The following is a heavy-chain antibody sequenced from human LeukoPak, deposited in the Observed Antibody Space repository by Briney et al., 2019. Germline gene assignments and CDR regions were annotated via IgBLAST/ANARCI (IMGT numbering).Heavy chain of an antibody. CDR1: GYSFTSYW. V-gene: IGHV5-51*01. Sequence: KHGESLKISCKGSGYSFTSYWIGWVRRMPGKGLEWMGIINPGDSDTRYSPSFLGQVTISADKSISTAYLQWSSLKASDTAMYYCALSASFFDYWGQGTLVTVSS. CDR2: INPGDSDT. D-gene: IGHD3-16*01. CDR3: ALSASFFDY. J-gene: IGHJ4*02.